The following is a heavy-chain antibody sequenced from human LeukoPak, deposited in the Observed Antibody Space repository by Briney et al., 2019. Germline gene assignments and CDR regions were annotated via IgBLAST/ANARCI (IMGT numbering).Heavy chain of an antibody. CDR1: GGTFSSYA. CDR2: IIPILGIA. J-gene: IGHJ6*03. D-gene: IGHD3-16*01. V-gene: IGHV1-69*04. CDR3: ARERQLVQGNYYYYYMDV. Sequence: ASVKVSCKASGGTFSSYAISWVRQAPGQGLEWMGRIIPILGIANYAQKFQGRVTITADEYPKTMYMELSSLTSEDTAVYYCARERQLVQGNYYYYYMDVWGQGTTVTVSS.